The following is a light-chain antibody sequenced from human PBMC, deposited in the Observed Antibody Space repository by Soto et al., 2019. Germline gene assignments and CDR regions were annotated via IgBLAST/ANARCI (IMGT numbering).Light chain of an antibody. Sequence: EIVLTQSPATLSLSPGERATLSCRASQSVSSDLAWYQQKPGQAPRLLIFEASNRATGIPARFSGSGSGTDFTLTISGLEPEDFAVYFCQQRSNLITFGQGTRLEIK. V-gene: IGKV3-11*01. J-gene: IGKJ5*01. CDR2: EAS. CDR1: QSVSSD. CDR3: QQRSNLIT.